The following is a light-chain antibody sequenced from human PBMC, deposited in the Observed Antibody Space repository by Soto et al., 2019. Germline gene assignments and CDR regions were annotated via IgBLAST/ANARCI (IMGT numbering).Light chain of an antibody. Sequence: IVLTQSPATLSLSPGERATLSCRASQDISTLLAWYQQKPGQPPRLLIYDASKRATGIPARFSGSGSGTDFTLTISSLEPEDFALYYCQQRSNWPITFGQGTRLEIK. J-gene: IGKJ5*01. CDR3: QQRSNWPIT. V-gene: IGKV3-11*01. CDR1: QDISTL. CDR2: DAS.